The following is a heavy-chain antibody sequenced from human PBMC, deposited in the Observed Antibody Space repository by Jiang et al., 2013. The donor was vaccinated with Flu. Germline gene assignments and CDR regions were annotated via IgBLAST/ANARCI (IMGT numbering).Heavy chain of an antibody. CDR1: GYSFTSYW. CDR3: ARDNIDCSGGSCYSGLGLLPRVYDTYYFDY. Sequence: KGSGYSFTSYWIGWVRQMPGKGLEWMGIIYPGDSDTRYSPSFQGQVTISADKSISTAYLQWSSLKASDTAMYYCARDNIDCSGGSCYSGLGLLPRVYDTYYFDYWGQGTLVTVSS. V-gene: IGHV5-51*01. CDR2: IYPGDSDT. J-gene: IGHJ4*02. D-gene: IGHD2-15*01.